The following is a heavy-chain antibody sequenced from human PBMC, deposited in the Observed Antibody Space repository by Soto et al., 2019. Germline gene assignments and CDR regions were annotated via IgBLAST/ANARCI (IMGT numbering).Heavy chain of an antibody. V-gene: IGHV3-23*01. J-gene: IGHJ6*02. CDR1: GFTFSDDG. D-gene: IGHD4-17*01. Sequence: EVQLLESGGDSVQPGGSLRLSCVASGFTFSDDGMSWVRQAPGRGLEWVSAISGSGGSTIYADSVKGRFTISRDSSKNTLYLQMNTLRAGDTAIYYCAKRNGDYLNGMDVWGQGTTVTVSS. CDR3: AKRNGDYLNGMDV. CDR2: ISGSGGST.